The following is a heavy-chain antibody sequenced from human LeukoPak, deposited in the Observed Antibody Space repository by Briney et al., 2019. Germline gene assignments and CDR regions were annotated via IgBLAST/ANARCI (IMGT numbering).Heavy chain of an antibody. D-gene: IGHD2-21*02. CDR1: GGSMRNNSYY. V-gene: IGHV4-39*07. Sequence: SETLSLTCAVSGGSMRNNSYYWAWVRQPPGKGLEWIGSIYYSGNTYYNPSLKSRVTISVDTSQNQFSLRLSSVTATDTAVYYCACLWVTVTYNWFDPWGQGTLVTVSS. CDR2: IYYSGNT. J-gene: IGHJ5*02. CDR3: ACLWVTVTYNWFDP.